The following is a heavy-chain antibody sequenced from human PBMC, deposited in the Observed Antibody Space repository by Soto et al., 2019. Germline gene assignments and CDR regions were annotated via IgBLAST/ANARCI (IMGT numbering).Heavy chain of an antibody. V-gene: IGHV3-23*01. CDR3: AQDVVVVIVGYHSRYYGMDL. J-gene: IGHJ6*02. Sequence: GVSLRLSCAASGFTFSSYAMSWVRQAPGKGLEWVSAISGSGGSTYYADSVKGRFTISRDNSKNTLYLQMNSLRAEDTAVYYCAQDVVVVIVGYHSRYYGMDLWGPGSTV. CDR1: GFTFSSYA. CDR2: ISGSGGST. D-gene: IGHD2-15*01.